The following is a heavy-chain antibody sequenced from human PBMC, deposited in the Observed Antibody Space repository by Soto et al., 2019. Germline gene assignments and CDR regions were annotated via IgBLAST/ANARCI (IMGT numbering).Heavy chain of an antibody. CDR1: GDSVSSNSAA. CDR2: TYYRSKWYN. V-gene: IGHV6-1*01. CDR3: ARIPIGSWGGSRNEDRGYFDY. D-gene: IGHD7-27*01. J-gene: IGHJ4*02. Sequence: SQTLSLTCAISGDSVSSNSAAWNWIRQSPSRGLEWLGRTYYRSKWYNDYAVSVKSRITINPDTSKNQFSLQLNSVTPEDTAVYYCARIPIGSWGGSRNEDRGYFDYWGQGTLVTVSS.